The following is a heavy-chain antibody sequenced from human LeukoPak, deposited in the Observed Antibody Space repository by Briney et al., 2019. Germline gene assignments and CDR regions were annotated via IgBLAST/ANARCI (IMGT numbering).Heavy chain of an antibody. CDR3: AKDQYQLLGFVP. CDR2: ISCNSGSI. D-gene: IGHD2-2*01. J-gene: IGHJ5*02. CDR1: GFTFDDYA. V-gene: IGHV3-9*01. Sequence: GGSLRLSCAASGFTFDDYAMHWVRQAPGKGLEWVSGISCNSGSIGYADSVKGRFTISRDNAKNSLYLQMNSLRAEDTALYYCAKDQYQLLGFVPWGQGTLVTVSS.